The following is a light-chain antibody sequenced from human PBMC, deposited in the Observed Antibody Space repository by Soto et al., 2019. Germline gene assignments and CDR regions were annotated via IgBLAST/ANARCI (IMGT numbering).Light chain of an antibody. CDR3: MQALQSIT. J-gene: IGKJ5*01. CDR1: QSLLYNNTYNY. Sequence: EIVMTQSPLTLPATPGEPASISCRSSQSLLYNNTYNYLDWYVQKPGQSPQLLIYFGSNRAPGVPDRFSGSGSGTDFTLKINRVEAEDVGTYYCMQALQSITFGQGTRLEIK. CDR2: FGS. V-gene: IGKV2-28*01.